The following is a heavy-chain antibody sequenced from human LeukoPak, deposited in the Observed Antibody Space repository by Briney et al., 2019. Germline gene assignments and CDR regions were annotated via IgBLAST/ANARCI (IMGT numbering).Heavy chain of an antibody. CDR2: INWNSDTI. D-gene: IGHD3-9*01. CDR1: GFNFDDYA. V-gene: IGHV3-9*01. Sequence: GRSLRLSCAASGFNFDDYAMHWVRQAPGKGLEWVSGINWNSDTIEYADSVRGRFTISRDNAKNSLYLQMNSLRGEDTALYYCVKGAYDILSGNWFDPWGLGTLVTVSS. J-gene: IGHJ5*02. CDR3: VKGAYDILSGNWFDP.